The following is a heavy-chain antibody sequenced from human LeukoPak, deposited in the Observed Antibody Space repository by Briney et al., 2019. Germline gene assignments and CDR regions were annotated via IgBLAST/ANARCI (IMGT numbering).Heavy chain of an antibody. Sequence: ASVKVSCKASGYTFTGYYMHWVRQSPGQGLEWMGIINPSGGSTSYTQKFQGRVTMTRDTSTSTVYMELSSLRSEDTAVYYCARGLNYYDSSGYKDYYYYYGMDVWGQGTTVTVSS. CDR1: GYTFTGYY. CDR2: INPSGGST. D-gene: IGHD3-22*01. V-gene: IGHV1-46*01. J-gene: IGHJ6*02. CDR3: ARGLNYYDSSGYKDYYYYYGMDV.